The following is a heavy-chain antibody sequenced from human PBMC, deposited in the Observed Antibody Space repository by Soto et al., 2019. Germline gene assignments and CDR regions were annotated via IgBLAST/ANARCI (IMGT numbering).Heavy chain of an antibody. J-gene: IGHJ4*02. Sequence: QVQLVESGGGVVQPGRSLRLSCAASGFTFSSYAMHWVRQAPGKGLEWVAVISYDGSNKYYADSVKGRFTISRDNSKNTLYLQMNSLRAEDTAVYYCARALARRSIYFDYWGQGTLVTVSS. V-gene: IGHV3-30-3*01. CDR2: ISYDGSNK. D-gene: IGHD6-6*01. CDR1: GFTFSSYA. CDR3: ARALARRSIYFDY.